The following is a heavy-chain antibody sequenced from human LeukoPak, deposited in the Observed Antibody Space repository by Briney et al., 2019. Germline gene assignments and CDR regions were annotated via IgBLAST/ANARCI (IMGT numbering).Heavy chain of an antibody. D-gene: IGHD6-13*01. CDR2: IWYDGSNK. V-gene: IGHV3-33*01. J-gene: IGHJ4*02. Sequence: GGSLRLSCAASGFTFSSYGMHWVRQAPGKGLEWVAVIWYDGSNKYYADSVKGRFTISRDNPKNTLYLQMNSLRAEDTAVYYCARDWGPYSSSSLDYWGQGTLVTVSS. CDR3: ARDWGPYSSSSLDY. CDR1: GFTFSSYG.